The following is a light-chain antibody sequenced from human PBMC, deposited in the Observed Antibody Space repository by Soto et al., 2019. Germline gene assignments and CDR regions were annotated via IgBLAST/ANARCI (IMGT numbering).Light chain of an antibody. CDR2: EVS. Sequence: LTQPPSASGSPGQSVTISCTGTSSDVGGYNYVSWYQQHPGKAPKLMIYEVSKRPSGVPDRFSGSKSGDTASLTVSGLQAEDEADYYCSSYAGSRYVFGTGTKVTVL. CDR1: SSDVGGYNY. CDR3: SSYAGSRYV. V-gene: IGLV2-8*01. J-gene: IGLJ1*01.